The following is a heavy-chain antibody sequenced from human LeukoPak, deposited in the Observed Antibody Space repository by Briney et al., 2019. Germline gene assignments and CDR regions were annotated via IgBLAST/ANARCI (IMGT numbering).Heavy chain of an antibody. CDR1: GFIFGDYG. CDR3: VRAKSVVGVNWPDY. V-gene: IGHV3-20*04. D-gene: IGHD1-26*01. Sequence: PGGSLRLSCAASGFIFGDYGMSWVRQAPEKWLEWVSGINWNGVSTHYADSVRGRFTISRDNTKNSLYLQMDSLRVEDTALYYCVRAKSVVGVNWPDYWGQGTLVTVSS. J-gene: IGHJ4*02. CDR2: INWNGVST.